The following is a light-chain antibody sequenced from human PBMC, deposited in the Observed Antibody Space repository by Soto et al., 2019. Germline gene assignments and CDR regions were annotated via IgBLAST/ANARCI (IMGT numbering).Light chain of an antibody. CDR2: DAS. V-gene: IGKV3-11*01. J-gene: IGKJ2*01. CDR3: QQRSNWPYT. Sequence: EIVLTQSPATLSLYPGERATLSCRASQSVNSYLAWYQQKPGQAPRLLIYDASNRATGIPARFSGSGSGTDFTLTISSLEPEDFAVYYCQQRSNWPYTFGQGTKLEIK. CDR1: QSVNSY.